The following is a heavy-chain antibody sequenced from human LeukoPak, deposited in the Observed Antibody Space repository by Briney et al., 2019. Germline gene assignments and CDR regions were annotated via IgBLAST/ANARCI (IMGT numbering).Heavy chain of an antibody. CDR3: ARAAPRGYFVRQSHSFDY. V-gene: IGHV3-69-1*02. D-gene: IGHD3-9*01. CDR2: ISSGSTI. CDR1: GFTFSNSG. J-gene: IGHJ4*02. Sequence: GGSLRLSCAASGFTFSNSGMNWVRQAPGKGLEWLSYISSGSTIYYADSVKGRFTISRDNAKNSLYLQMNSLRAEDTAVYYCARAAPRGYFVRQSHSFDYWGQGTLVTVSS.